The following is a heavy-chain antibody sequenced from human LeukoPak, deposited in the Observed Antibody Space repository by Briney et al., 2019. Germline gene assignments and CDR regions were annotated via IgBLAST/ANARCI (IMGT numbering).Heavy chain of an antibody. V-gene: IGHV1-46*01. D-gene: IGHD2/OR15-2a*01. Sequence: ASVKVSCKASGYTFTGYYIHWVRQAPGQGLEWMGIINLSGGSTSYAQKFQGRVTMTRDMSTSTVYMELSSLRSEDTAVYYCARVRRYYLRSGAHDYWGQGTLVTVSS. CDR3: ARVRRYYLRSGAHDY. J-gene: IGHJ4*02. CDR2: INLSGGST. CDR1: GYTFTGYY.